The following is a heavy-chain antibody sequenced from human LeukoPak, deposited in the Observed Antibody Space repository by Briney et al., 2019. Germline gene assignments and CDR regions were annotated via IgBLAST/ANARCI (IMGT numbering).Heavy chain of an antibody. J-gene: IGHJ4*01. CDR2: IYSSGSA. V-gene: IGHV4-4*07. CDR3: ARDLGFWSGPDY. CDR1: GGSISSYY. Sequence: SETLSLTCTVSGGSISSYYWSWIRQPAGKGLQWIGRIYSSGSANYNPSLKSRVTMSVDTSKNQFSLRLSSMTAADTAVYYCARDLGFWSGPDYWGHGTLVTVSS. D-gene: IGHD3-3*01.